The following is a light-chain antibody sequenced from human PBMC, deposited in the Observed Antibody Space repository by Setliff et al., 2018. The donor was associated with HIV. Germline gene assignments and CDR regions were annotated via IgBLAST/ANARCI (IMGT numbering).Light chain of an antibody. CDR1: SSDVGSYNF. V-gene: IGLV2-23*02. Sequence: QSALTQPASVSGSPGQSITISCAGTSSDVGSYNFVSWYQQHPGKAPKLIIYEVSKWPSGVSNHFSGSKSGNTASLTISGLQTEDEAGYYCCSYASTGSFVFGTGTKVTVL. J-gene: IGLJ1*01. CDR2: EVS. CDR3: CSYASTGSFV.